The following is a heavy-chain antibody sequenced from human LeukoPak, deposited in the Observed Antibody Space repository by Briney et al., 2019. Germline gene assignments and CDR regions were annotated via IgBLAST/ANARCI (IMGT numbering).Heavy chain of an antibody. CDR3: ASRPYDFWSGYYTGTPLSD. V-gene: IGHV4-34*01. D-gene: IGHD3-3*01. CDR1: GGSFSGYY. CDR2: INHSGST. Sequence: PSETLSLTCAVYGGSFSGYYWSWIRQPPGKGLEWIGEINHSGSTNYNPSLKSRVTISVDTSKNQFSLKLSSVTAADTAVYYCASRPYDFWSGYYTGTPLSDWGQGTLVTVSS. J-gene: IGHJ4*02.